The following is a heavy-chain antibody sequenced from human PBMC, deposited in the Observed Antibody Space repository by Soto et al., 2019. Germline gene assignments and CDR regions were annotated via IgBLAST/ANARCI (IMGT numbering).Heavy chain of an antibody. D-gene: IGHD3-3*01. J-gene: IGHJ4*02. Sequence: GGSLRLSCAASGFTFSSYDMHWVRQATGKGLEWVSAIGTAGDTYYPGSVKGRFTISRENAKNSLYLQMNSLRAEDTAVYYCARAYGGVVISPHFDYWGQGTLVTVSS. V-gene: IGHV3-13*01. CDR3: ARAYGGVVISPHFDY. CDR2: IGTAGDT. CDR1: GFTFSSYD.